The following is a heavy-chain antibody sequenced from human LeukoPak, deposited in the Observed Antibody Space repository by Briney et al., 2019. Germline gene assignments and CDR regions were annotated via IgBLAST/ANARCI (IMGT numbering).Heavy chain of an antibody. J-gene: IGHJ5*02. V-gene: IGHV1-2*06. Sequence: GASVKVSCKVSGYTFTDYYMHWVRQAPGQGLEWMGRINPNSGGTNYAQKFQGRVTITRDTSISTAYMELSRLRSDDTAVYYCARDPIVGTTTVNWFDPWGQGTLVTVSS. CDR1: GYTFTDYY. CDR3: ARDPIVGTTTVNWFDP. CDR2: INPNSGGT. D-gene: IGHD1-26*01.